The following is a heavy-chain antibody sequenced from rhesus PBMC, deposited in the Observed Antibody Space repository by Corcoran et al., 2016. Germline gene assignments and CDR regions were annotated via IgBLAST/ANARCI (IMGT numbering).Heavy chain of an antibody. Sequence: QVQLPESGPGVVTPSATLSLTCAFSGGAISDLYRWCWIRQPPGWGLEWIGYIYGRSTSTNYNPSLKSRVTISKDTSKNQFSLKLSSVSAADTAVYYCARDPGYSSGWSDFDYWGQGVLVTVSS. D-gene: IGHD6S26*01. CDR2: IYGRSTST. CDR1: GGAISDLYR. V-gene: IGHV4S10*01. CDR3: ARDPGYSSGWSDFDY. J-gene: IGHJ4*01.